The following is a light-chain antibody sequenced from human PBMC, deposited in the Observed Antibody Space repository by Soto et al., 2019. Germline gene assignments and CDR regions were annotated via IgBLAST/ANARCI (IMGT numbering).Light chain of an antibody. J-gene: IGKJ1*01. CDR1: QSVSSN. V-gene: IGKV3-15*01. CDR2: GAS. Sequence: EIVMTQSPATLSVSPGERATLSCRASQSVSSNFAWYQQKPGQAHRLLIYGASTRDTGITARFSGSGSGTEFTLTISSLQSEDFAVYYCQQYNNWPRTFGQGTKVDI. CDR3: QQYNNWPRT.